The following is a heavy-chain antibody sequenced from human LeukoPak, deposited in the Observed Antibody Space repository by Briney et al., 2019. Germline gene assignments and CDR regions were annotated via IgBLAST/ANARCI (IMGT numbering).Heavy chain of an antibody. V-gene: IGHV1-2*06. CDR1: GYTFTGYY. CDR2: INPNSGGT. J-gene: IGHJ5*02. D-gene: IGHD1-1*01. CDR3: AREGKLESEGGFDP. Sequence: ASVKVSCKASGYTFTGYYMHWVRQAPGQGLEWMGRINPNSGGTNYAQKFQGRVTMTRDTSISTAYMELSRLRPDDTAVYYCAREGKLESEGGFDPWGQGTLVTVSS.